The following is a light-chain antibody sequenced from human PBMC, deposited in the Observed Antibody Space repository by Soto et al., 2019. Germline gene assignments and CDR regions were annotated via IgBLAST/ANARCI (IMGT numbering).Light chain of an antibody. CDR1: SSNIGSYT. J-gene: IGLJ1*01. V-gene: IGLV2-14*01. Sequence: QSVLTQPPSASGTRGQTVTVSCSGSSSNIGSYTVNWYQQHPGKAPKLMIYEVSNRPSGVSFRFSGSKSGNTASLTISGLQAEDEADYYCTSYTSRTTYVFGTGTKVTVL. CDR3: TSYTSRTTYV. CDR2: EVS.